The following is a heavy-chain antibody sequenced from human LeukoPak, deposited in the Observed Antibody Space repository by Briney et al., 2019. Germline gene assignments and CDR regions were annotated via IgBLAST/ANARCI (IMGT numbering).Heavy chain of an antibody. Sequence: SQTLSFTCAVSGGSISSGDYSWSWIRQPPGKGLEWIGYIFHSGTTYYNPSLKSRVTISVDRSKKQFSLNLSSVTAADTAVYYCARGVISGSGCFDYWGQGTLVTVSS. J-gene: IGHJ4*02. CDR1: GGSISSGDYS. CDR3: ARGVISGSGCFDY. CDR2: IFHSGTT. V-gene: IGHV4-30-2*01. D-gene: IGHD3-10*01.